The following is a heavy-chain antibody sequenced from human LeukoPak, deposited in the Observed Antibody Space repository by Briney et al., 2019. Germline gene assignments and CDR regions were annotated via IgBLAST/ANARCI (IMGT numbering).Heavy chain of an antibody. CDR3: ARGLRLRTIPPHYYGMDV. J-gene: IGHJ6*02. V-gene: IGHV4-34*01. CDR2: VNHSGST. D-gene: IGHD3-3*01. CDR1: GGSFSGYY. Sequence: PSETLSLTCAVYGGSFSGYYWSWIRQPPGKGLEWIGEVNHSGSTNYNPSLKSRVTISVDTSKNQFPLKLSPVTAADTAVYYRARGLRLRTIPPHYYGMDVWGQGTTVTVSS.